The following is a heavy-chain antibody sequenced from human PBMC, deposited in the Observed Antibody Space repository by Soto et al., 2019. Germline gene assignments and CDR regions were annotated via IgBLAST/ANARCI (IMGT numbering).Heavy chain of an antibody. J-gene: IGHJ5*01. CDR1: GFIFSTTD. CDR2: IEGSGTIT. CDR3: VKNSGWFNS. V-gene: IGHV3-23*01. Sequence: PGGSLRLSCAASGFIFSTTDMSWVRQAPGKGLEWVTTIEGSGTITYYADSVRGRFTISRDNSKNTVYLQVDSLTADDTAVYYCVKNSGWFNSWGQGTPVTVSS. D-gene: IGHD3-10*01.